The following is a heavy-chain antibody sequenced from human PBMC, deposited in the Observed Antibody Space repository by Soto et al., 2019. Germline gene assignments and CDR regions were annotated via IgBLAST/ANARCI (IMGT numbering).Heavy chain of an antibody. V-gene: IGHV3-30-3*01. CDR2: ISYDGSNK. CDR3: ARDQGSGWEEPFDAFDI. J-gene: IGHJ3*02. CDR1: GFTFSSYA. D-gene: IGHD6-19*01. Sequence: GGSLRLSCAASGFTFSSYAMHWVRQAPGKGLEWVAVISYDGSNKYYADSVKGRLTISRDNSKTTLYLQMNSLRAEDTAVYYCARDQGSGWEEPFDAFDIWGQGTMVTVSS.